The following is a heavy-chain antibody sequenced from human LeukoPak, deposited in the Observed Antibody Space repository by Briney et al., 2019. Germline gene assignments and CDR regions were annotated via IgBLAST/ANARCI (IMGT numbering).Heavy chain of an antibody. J-gene: IGHJ4*02. V-gene: IGHV1-69*02. Sequence: GASVKVSCKASGGTFSSYTISWVRQAPGQGLEWMGRIIPILGIANYAQKFQGRVTITADKSTSTAYMELSSLRSEDTAVYYCARAEYSSSWYSPCYFDYWGQGTLVTVSS. D-gene: IGHD6-13*01. CDR2: IIPILGIA. CDR1: GGTFSSYT. CDR3: ARAEYSSSWYSPCYFDY.